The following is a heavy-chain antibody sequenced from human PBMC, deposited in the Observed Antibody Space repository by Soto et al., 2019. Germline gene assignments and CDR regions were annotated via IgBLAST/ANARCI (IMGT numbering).Heavy chain of an antibody. CDR1: GGSISSYF. CDR3: ARESTVVTLRTFDI. V-gene: IGHV4-4*07. CDR2: IYTSGST. Sequence: QVHLQESGPGLVKPSETLSLTCTVSGGSISSYFCSWIRQPAGKGLEWIGRIYTSGSTNYNPSLKRRVTMSVDTSKNQFSLKLSSVTTTDTAVYYCARESTVVTLRTFDIWGQGTMVTVSS. D-gene: IGHD2-21*02. J-gene: IGHJ3*02.